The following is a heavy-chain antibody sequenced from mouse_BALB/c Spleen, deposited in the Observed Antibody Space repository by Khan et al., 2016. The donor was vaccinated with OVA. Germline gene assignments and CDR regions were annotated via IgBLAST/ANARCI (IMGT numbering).Heavy chain of an antibody. V-gene: IGHV1-87*01. CDR2: TYPGNGDT. CDR1: GYSFTNYW. D-gene: IGHD1-1*01. Sequence: VQLQQSGAELARPGASVKLSCKASGYSFTNYWMQWVKQRPGQGLEWIGTTYPGNGDTRYTQNFKGKATLTADKYSNTAYMQLSSLASEDSAVYYCARGGITTGYFDYWGLGTTLTVSS. CDR3: ARGGITTGYFDY. J-gene: IGHJ2*01.